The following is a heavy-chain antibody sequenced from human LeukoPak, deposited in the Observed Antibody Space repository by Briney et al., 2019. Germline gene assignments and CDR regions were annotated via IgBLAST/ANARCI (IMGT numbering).Heavy chain of an antibody. Sequence: GGSLRLSCAASGFTFSSYAMSWVRQAPGKGLEWVSAISGSGGSTYYADSVKGRFTISRDNSKNTLYLQMNSLRAEDTAVYYCAKDPHYDFWSGYQNWFGPWGQGTLVTVSS. CDR2: ISGSGGST. J-gene: IGHJ5*02. CDR3: AKDPHYDFWSGYQNWFGP. V-gene: IGHV3-23*01. CDR1: GFTFSSYA. D-gene: IGHD3-3*01.